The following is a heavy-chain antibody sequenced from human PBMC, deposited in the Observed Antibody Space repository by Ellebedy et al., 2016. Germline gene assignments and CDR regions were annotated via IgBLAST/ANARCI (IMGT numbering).Heavy chain of an antibody. V-gene: IGHV4-39*07. CDR3: ARGDTHTLCGGDCYERVDL. D-gene: IGHD2-21*02. Sequence: SETLSLTXTVSGASITSSSHHWGWVRQPPGKGLVWIATFFHNENTYYNPSLRSRVTISVDTSNNQFSLHLSSVTAADTAVYYCARGDTHTLCGGDCYERVDLWGQGTLVTVS. CDR1: GASITSSSHH. CDR2: FFHNENT. J-gene: IGHJ5*02.